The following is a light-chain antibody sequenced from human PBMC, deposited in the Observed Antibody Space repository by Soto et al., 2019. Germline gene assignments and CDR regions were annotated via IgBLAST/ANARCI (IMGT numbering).Light chain of an antibody. V-gene: IGLV2-14*01. J-gene: IGLJ3*02. CDR2: DVS. CDR3: SSYSSIITRV. Sequence: QSVLTQPASVSGSPGQSITISCTGTSSDVGDYNYVSWYQQLPGKAPKLLIYDVSSRPSGVSYRFSGSKSGNRASLTISGLQADDEADYYCSSYSSIITRVFGGGTKLTVL. CDR1: SSDVGDYNY.